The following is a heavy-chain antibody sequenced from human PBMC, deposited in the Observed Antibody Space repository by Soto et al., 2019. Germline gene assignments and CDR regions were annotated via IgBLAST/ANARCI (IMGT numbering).Heavy chain of an antibody. J-gene: IGHJ4*02. CDR1: GFSFDDYA. CDR3: AKGYYSGYDLAYFDY. Sequence: LRLSCAASGFSFDDYAMTWVRQAAEKGLEWVSATSGSGDNTYYADSVKGRFTISRDNSKNTLYLQLNSLRAEDTAVYYCAKGYYSGYDLAYFDYWGQGTLVTVSS. V-gene: IGHV3-23*01. CDR2: TSGSGDNT. D-gene: IGHD5-12*01.